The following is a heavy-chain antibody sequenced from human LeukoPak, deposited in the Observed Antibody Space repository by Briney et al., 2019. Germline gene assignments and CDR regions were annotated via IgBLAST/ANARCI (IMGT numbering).Heavy chain of an antibody. CDR2: IYYSGST. Sequence: GSLRLSCAASGFTFSSYSMNWVRQPPGKGLEWIGSIYYSGSTYYNPSLKSRVTISVDTSKNQFSLKLSSVTAADTAVYYCARHRPDSSGYYPYYFDYWGQGTLVTVSS. J-gene: IGHJ4*02. CDR3: ARHRPDSSGYYPYYFDY. D-gene: IGHD3-22*01. V-gene: IGHV4-39*01. CDR1: GFTFSSYSMN.